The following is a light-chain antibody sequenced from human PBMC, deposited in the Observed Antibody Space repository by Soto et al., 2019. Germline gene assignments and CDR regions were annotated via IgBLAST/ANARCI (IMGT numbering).Light chain of an antibody. V-gene: IGKV3-15*01. CDR1: QSISTN. CDR2: DAS. Sequence: EAVMTQSPATLSVSPEERATLSCRASQSISTNLAWYQQKPGQAPRLLIYDASTRATGIPVRFSGSGSGTEFTPSISSVQSEDFAIFYCQQYNMWPRTFGQGTKV. CDR3: QQYNMWPRT. J-gene: IGKJ1*01.